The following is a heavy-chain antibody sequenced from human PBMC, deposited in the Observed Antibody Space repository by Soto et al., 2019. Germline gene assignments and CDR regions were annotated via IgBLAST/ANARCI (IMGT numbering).Heavy chain of an antibody. CDR1: GYTFTSYG. CDR3: ARYYYDSSGYPGAFDI. D-gene: IGHD3-22*01. CDR2: ISAYNGNT. V-gene: IGHV1-18*01. J-gene: IGHJ3*02. Sequence: GASVKVSCKASGYTFTSYGISWVRQAPGQGLEWMGWISAYNGNTNYAQKLQGRVTMTTDTSTSTAYMELRSLRSDDTAVYYCARYYYDSSGYPGAFDIWGQGTMVTVSS.